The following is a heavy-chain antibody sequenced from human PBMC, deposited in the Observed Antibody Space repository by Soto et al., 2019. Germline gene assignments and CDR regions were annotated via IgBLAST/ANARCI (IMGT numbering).Heavy chain of an antibody. CDR1: GYTFTNFG. CDR3: XRGGTPIDY. Sequence: QVQLVQSGAEVKKPGASVKVSCKASGYTFTNFGISWVRQAPGQGLEWMGWISAYNGNTNYAQKFQGRVTMTTDTSTSTXXXXVXXLRFDDTAVYYCXRGGTPIDYWGQGTLVTVSS. CDR2: ISAYNGNT. V-gene: IGHV1-18*01. J-gene: IGHJ4*02. D-gene: IGHD3-16*01.